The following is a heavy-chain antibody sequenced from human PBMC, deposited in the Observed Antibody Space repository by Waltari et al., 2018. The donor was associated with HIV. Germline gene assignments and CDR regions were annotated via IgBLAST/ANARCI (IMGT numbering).Heavy chain of an antibody. CDR1: GFTFGNFA. V-gene: IGHV3-49*04. J-gene: IGHJ4*02. CDR3: TRGSGRYEY. Sequence: DVQLVESGGDLVQPERSLRLSCAGSGFTFGNFAMPWVRQAPGKGLEWVGYIRAKAYGGTSEYAASVKGRFVISRDDSKSIAYLQMNSLKTEDTAIYYCTRGSGRYEYWGQGTMTTVSS. D-gene: IGHD1-26*01. CDR2: IRAKAYGGTS.